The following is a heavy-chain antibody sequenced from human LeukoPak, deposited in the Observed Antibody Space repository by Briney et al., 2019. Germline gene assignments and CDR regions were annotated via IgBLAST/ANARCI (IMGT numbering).Heavy chain of an antibody. CDR3: AKDGYCSSTSCYFDY. CDR2: ISYDGSNK. D-gene: IGHD2-2*03. J-gene: IGHJ4*02. Sequence: PGKSLRLSCAAFGFTFSSYGMHWVRQAPGKGLEWVTVISYDGSNKYYADSVKGRFTISRDNSKNTLYLQMNSLRAEDTAVYYCAKDGYCSSTSCYFDYWGQGTLVTVSS. V-gene: IGHV3-30*18. CDR1: GFTFSSYG.